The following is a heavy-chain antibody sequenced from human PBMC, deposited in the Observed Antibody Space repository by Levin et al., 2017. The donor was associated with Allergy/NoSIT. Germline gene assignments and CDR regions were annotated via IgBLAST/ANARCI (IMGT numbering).Heavy chain of an antibody. D-gene: IGHD4-23*01. CDR1: GFNFRSYG. CDR3: SKSMGGGNSAAGFDD. CDR2: IWYDGSTK. V-gene: IGHV3-33*06. Sequence: HAGGSLRLSCEVSGFNFRSYGMQWVRQAPGKGLEWVAAIWYDGSTKYYGDSVKGRFTISRDNSKNTLYLQMDSLRVGDTAVYFFSKSMGGGNSAAGFDDWGQGTLVTVSS. J-gene: IGHJ4*02.